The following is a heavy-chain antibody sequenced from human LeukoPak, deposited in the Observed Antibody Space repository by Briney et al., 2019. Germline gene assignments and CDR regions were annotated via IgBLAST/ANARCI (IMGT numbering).Heavy chain of an antibody. J-gene: IGHJ6*03. CDR1: GGSISSYY. V-gene: IGHV4-59*01. CDR3: ARVKYSYGIIGYYYYMDV. CDR2: IYYSGST. Sequence: SETLSLTCTVSGGSISSYYWSWIRQPPGKGLEWIGYIYYSGSTNYNPSLKSRVTISVDMSKNQFSLKLSSVTAADTAVYYCARVKYSYGIIGYYYYMDVWGKGTTVTISS. D-gene: IGHD5-18*01.